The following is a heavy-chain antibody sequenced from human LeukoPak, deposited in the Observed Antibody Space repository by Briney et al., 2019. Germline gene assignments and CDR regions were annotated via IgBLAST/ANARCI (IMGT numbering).Heavy chain of an antibody. CDR1: GFTFDDYA. D-gene: IGHD3-9*01. J-gene: IGHJ4*02. Sequence: GGSLRLSCAASGFTFDDYAMHWVRQAPGKGLEWVSGISWNSGSIGYADSVKGRFTISRDNAKNSLYLQMNSLRAEDTALYYCARGPPYYDILTRYSPDYFDYWGQGTLVTVSS. CDR3: ARGPPYYDILTRYSPDYFDY. CDR2: ISWNSGSI. V-gene: IGHV3-9*01.